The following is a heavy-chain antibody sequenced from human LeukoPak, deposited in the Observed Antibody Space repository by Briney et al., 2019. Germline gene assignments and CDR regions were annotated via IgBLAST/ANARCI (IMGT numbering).Heavy chain of an antibody. Sequence: SETLSLTCTVSGYSISSGYYWGWIRQPPGKGLEWIGSIYHSGSTYYNPSLKSRVTISVDTSKNQFSLKLSSVTAADTAVYYCARDDSSGYYWSHIDYWGQGTLVTVSS. D-gene: IGHD3-22*01. CDR1: GYSISSGYY. CDR3: ARDDSSGYYWSHIDY. V-gene: IGHV4-38-2*02. CDR2: IYHSGST. J-gene: IGHJ4*02.